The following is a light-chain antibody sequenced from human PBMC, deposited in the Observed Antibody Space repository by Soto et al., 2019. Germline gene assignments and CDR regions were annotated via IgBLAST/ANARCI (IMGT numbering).Light chain of an antibody. CDR2: DTS. Sequence: EVVMTQSPATLSVSPGEGATLSCRASQSITTYLAWYQQKPGQAPRLLIYDTSNRATGIPARFSGSGSATDFTLTIRSMESEDFAVYYCQQRSDWPWTFGQGTKVDIK. CDR3: QQRSDWPWT. J-gene: IGKJ1*01. CDR1: QSITTY. V-gene: IGKV3-11*01.